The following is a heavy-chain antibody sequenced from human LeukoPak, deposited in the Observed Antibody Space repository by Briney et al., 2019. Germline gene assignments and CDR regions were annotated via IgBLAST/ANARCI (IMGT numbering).Heavy chain of an antibody. Sequence: SETLSLPCTVSGGSITGHYWTWLRQSPRKGLEWIGFVYDNGNTNYNSSLQSRVTMYVDTYTNQLSLKMTSVTAADTAIYYCARVFRGVVTSNWFDPWGQGTLVTVSS. D-gene: IGHD2-21*02. CDR3: ARVFRGVVTSNWFDP. CDR2: VYDNGNT. V-gene: IGHV4-59*11. J-gene: IGHJ5*02. CDR1: GGSITGHY.